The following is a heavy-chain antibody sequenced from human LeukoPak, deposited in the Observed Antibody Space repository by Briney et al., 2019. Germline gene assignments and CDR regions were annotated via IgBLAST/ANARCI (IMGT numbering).Heavy chain of an antibody. Sequence: GGSLRLSCAASGFTFSTYWMSWVRQAQGKGLEWVANIKQDGSEKYYVDSVKGRFTISRDNAKNSLYLQMNSLRAEDTAVYYCARKISSSSEYYMDVWGKGTTVTVSS. D-gene: IGHD6-6*01. V-gene: IGHV3-7*01. CDR2: IKQDGSEK. J-gene: IGHJ6*03. CDR1: GFTFSTYW. CDR3: ARKISSSSEYYMDV.